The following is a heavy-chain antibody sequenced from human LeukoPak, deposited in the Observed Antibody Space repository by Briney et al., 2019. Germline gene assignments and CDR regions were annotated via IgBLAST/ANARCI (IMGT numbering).Heavy chain of an antibody. D-gene: IGHD3-22*01. CDR3: ARGPVLDYYDSSGYYYGYDY. J-gene: IGHJ4*02. CDR1: GGSFSDYF. CDR2: INHSGST. V-gene: IGHV4-34*01. Sequence: SETLSLTCAVYGGSFSDYFWSWIRQPPGKGLEWIGEINHSGSTNYNPSLKSRVTISVDTSKNQFSLKLSSVTAADTAVYYCARGPVLDYYDSSGYYYGYDYWGQGTLVTVSS.